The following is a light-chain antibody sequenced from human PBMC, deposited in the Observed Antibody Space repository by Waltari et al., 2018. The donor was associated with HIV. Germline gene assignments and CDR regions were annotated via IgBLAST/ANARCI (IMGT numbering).Light chain of an antibody. CDR1: SAFSDYA. CDR2: VYNDGSH. V-gene: IGLV4-69*01. CDR3: QTWGSGIWV. J-gene: IGLJ3*02. Sequence: QRVLTQSPSASASLGASVTLTCTLSSAFSDYAIAWHQPHPEKGPRYLMKVYNDGSHYTGDGTPDRFSGSSSGAERYLIISSLQSEDEADYYCQTWGSGIWVFVGGTKLTVL.